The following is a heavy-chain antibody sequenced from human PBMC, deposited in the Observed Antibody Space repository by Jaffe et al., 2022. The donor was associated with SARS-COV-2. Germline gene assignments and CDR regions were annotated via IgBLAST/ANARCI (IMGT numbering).Heavy chain of an antibody. CDR3: ARIGRPPSVPQLLWFGEPAWWGFDY. J-gene: IGHJ4*02. V-gene: IGHV2-26*01. Sequence: QVTLKESGPVLVKPTETLTLTCTVSGFSLSNARMGVSWIRQPPGKALEWLAHIFSNDEKSYSTSLKSRLTISKDTSKSQVVLTMTNMDPVDTATYYCARIGRPPSVPQLLWFGEPAWWGFDYWGQGTLVTVSS. CDR2: IFSNDEK. CDR1: GFSLSNARMG. D-gene: IGHD3-10*01.